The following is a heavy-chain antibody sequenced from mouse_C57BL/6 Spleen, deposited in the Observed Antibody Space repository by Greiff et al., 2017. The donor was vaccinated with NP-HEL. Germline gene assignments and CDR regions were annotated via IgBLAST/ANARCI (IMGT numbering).Heavy chain of an antibody. Sequence: VQRVESGAELVKPGASVKISCKASGYAFSSYWMNWVKQRPGKGLEWIGQIYPGDGDTNYNGKFKGKATLTADKSSSTAYMQLSSLTSEDSAVYFCARDWDVRYFDVWGTGTTVTVSS. J-gene: IGHJ1*03. CDR2: IYPGDGDT. D-gene: IGHD4-1*01. CDR1: GYAFSSYW. CDR3: ARDWDVRYFDV. V-gene: IGHV1-80*01.